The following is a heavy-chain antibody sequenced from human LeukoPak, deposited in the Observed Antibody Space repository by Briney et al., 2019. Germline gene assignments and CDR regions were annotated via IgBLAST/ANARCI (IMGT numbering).Heavy chain of an antibody. D-gene: IGHD3-3*02. V-gene: IGHV4-59*01. Sequence: SETLSLTCTVSGGSISSYYWSWIRQPPGKGLEWIGYMYYSGSTNYNPSLESRVTISVDTSKNQFSLKLSSVTAADTAVYYCARAFYPGYYSYMAVWGKGTTVTVSS. J-gene: IGHJ6*03. CDR3: ARAFYPGYYSYMAV. CDR2: MYYSGST. CDR1: GGSISSYY.